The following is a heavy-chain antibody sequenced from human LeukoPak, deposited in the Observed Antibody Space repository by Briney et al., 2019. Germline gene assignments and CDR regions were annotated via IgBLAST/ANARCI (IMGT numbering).Heavy chain of an antibody. V-gene: IGHV3-21*01. CDR3: ARDLGRSITIFGGQQYYLDY. Sequence: PGGSLRLSCAASGFTFSSYSMNWVRQAPGKGLEWVSSISSSSSYIYYADSVKGRFTISRDNAKNSLYLQMNSLRAEDTAVYYCARDLGRSITIFGGQQYYLDYWGQGTLVTVSS. CDR1: GFTFSSYS. CDR2: ISSSSSYI. J-gene: IGHJ4*02. D-gene: IGHD3-3*01.